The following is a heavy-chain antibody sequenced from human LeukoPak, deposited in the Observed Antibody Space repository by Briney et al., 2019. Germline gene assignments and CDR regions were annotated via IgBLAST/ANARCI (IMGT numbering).Heavy chain of an antibody. CDR3: ARDRGWYMDV. V-gene: IGHV4-59*01. J-gene: IGHJ6*03. CDR2: IYYSGST. Sequence: PSETLSLTCTVSGGSISSYYWSWIRQPPGKGLEWIGYIYYSGSTNYNPSLKSRVTISVDTSKNQFSLKLSSVTAADTAVYYCARDRGWYMDVWGKGTTVTVSS. CDR1: GGSISSYY.